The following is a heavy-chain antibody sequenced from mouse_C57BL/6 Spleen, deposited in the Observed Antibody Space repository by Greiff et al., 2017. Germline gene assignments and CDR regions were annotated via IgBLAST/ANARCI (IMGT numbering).Heavy chain of an antibody. V-gene: IGHV1-64*01. D-gene: IGHD2-5*01. CDR1: GYTFTSYW. CDR2: INPNSGST. Sequence: QVQLQQPGAELVKPGASVTLSCKASGYTFTSYWMHWVKQRPGQGLEWIGMINPNSGSTNYNEKFKSKATLTVDKSSSTAYMKLRRLTSEDSAVYYGARDYSNRLAYWGQGTLVTVSA. CDR3: ARDYSNRLAY. J-gene: IGHJ3*01.